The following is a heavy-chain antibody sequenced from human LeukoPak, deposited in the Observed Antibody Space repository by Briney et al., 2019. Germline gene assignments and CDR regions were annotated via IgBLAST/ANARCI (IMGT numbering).Heavy chain of an antibody. CDR3: AKDRIVDYNNYWYYMDV. CDR1: GFTFSSYA. V-gene: IGHV3-23*01. CDR2: ISGSGGST. Sequence: GGSLRLSCAASGFTFSSYAMSWVRQAPGKGLEWVSAISGSGGSTYYADSVKGRFTISRDNSKNTLYLQMNSLSAEDTAVYYCAKDRIVDYNNYWYYMDVWGEGTMVTVSS. D-gene: IGHD5-12*01. J-gene: IGHJ6*03.